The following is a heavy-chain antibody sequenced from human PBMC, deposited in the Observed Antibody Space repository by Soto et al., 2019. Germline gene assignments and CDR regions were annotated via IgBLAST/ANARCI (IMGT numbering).Heavy chain of an antibody. CDR1: GFTFSSYG. Sequence: QVQLVESGGGVVQPGRSLRLSCAASGFTFSSYGMHWVRQAPGKGLEWVAVIWYDGSNKYYADSVKGRFTISRDNSKNTVYLQMNSLRAEDTAVYYCARDDNPYYYDSSGYPTFDYWGQGTLVTVSS. CDR3: ARDDNPYYYDSSGYPTFDY. CDR2: IWYDGSNK. D-gene: IGHD3-22*01. J-gene: IGHJ4*02. V-gene: IGHV3-33*01.